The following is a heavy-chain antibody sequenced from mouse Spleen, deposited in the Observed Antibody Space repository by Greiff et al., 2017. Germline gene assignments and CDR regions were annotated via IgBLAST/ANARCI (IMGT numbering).Heavy chain of an antibody. J-gene: IGHJ2*01. CDR2: IYPSDSET. Sequence: VQLQQSGAELVRPGSSVKLSCKASGYTFTSYWMDWVKQRPGQGLEWIGNIYPSDSETHYNQKFKDKATLTVDKSSSTAYMQLSSLTSEDSAVYYCARTGDYYGYDYWGQGTTLTVSS. D-gene: IGHD1-2*01. CDR1: GYTFTSYW. CDR3: ARTGDYYGYDY. V-gene: IGHV1-61*01.